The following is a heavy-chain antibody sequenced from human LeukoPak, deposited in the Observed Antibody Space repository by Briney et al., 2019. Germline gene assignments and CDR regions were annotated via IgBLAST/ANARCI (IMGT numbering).Heavy chain of an antibody. Sequence: GGSLRLSCAASGFTVSSNYMSWVRQAPGKGLEWVSVIYSGGTTYYANSVKGRFTISRANSRNTLYLQMNSLRAEDTAVYYCARDAFDIWGQGTMVTVSS. CDR2: IYSGGTT. CDR3: ARDAFDI. J-gene: IGHJ3*02. V-gene: IGHV3-66*01. CDR1: GFTVSSNY.